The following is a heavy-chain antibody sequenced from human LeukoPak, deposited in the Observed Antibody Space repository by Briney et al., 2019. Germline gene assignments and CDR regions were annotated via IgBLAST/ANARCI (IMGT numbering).Heavy chain of an antibody. J-gene: IGHJ3*02. D-gene: IGHD2-2*01. CDR2: FYYSGST. Sequence: SETLSLTCTVSGGSISSSSYYWGWIRQPPGKGLEGIGCFYYSGSTYYNPSLKSRVTISVDTSKNQFSLKLSSVTAADTAVYYCARDKGVPAAANDAFDIWGQGTMVTVSS. V-gene: IGHV4-39*07. CDR3: ARDKGVPAAANDAFDI. CDR1: GGSISSSSYY.